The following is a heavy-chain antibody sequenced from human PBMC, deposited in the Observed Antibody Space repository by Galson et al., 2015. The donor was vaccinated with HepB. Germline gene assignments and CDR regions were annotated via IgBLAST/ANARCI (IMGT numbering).Heavy chain of an antibody. CDR3: VRLGPGIYDSGKTPPGP. Sequence: SVKVSCKASRYIFTSYYIHWVRQAPGQGLEWMGRINPNTGDTNYAQKFQGRVTMTRDTSISTAYMELSRLRSDDTAVYFCVRLGPGIYDSGKTPPGPWGQGTLVTVSS. CDR1: RYIFTSYY. D-gene: IGHD3-10*01. CDR2: INPNTGDT. J-gene: IGHJ5*02. V-gene: IGHV1-2*06.